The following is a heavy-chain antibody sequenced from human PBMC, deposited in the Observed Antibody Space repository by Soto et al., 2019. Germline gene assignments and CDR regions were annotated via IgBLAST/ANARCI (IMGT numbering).Heavy chain of an antibody. J-gene: IGHJ4*02. CDR2: ISGSNGNT. V-gene: IGHV1-18*01. CDR3: ASVRAAPGSYYFDY. CDR1: GYTFTSYG. Sequence: QVQLVQSGAEVKKPGASVKVSCKASGYTFTSYGGVRQAPGQGLEWMGWISGSNGNTNYAQKLQGRVTMTTDTSTRTAYMELRSLRSDDTAVYYCASVRAAPGSYYFDYWGQGTLVTVSS. D-gene: IGHD6-13*01.